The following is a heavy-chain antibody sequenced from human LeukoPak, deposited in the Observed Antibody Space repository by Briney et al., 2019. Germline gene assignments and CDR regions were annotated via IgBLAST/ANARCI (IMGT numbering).Heavy chain of an antibody. J-gene: IGHJ4*02. CDR1: GYSFTSYG. CDR3: ARGRAAADDFDY. Sequence: ASLKVSCKAFGYSFTSYGINWVRQAPGQGLEWMGWISTYSGNIKYGQKFQGRVTMTRDTPTGTAYMQLRSLTSDDTAMYYCARGRAAADDFDYWGQGTLVTVSS. CDR2: ISTYSGNI. D-gene: IGHD6-13*01. V-gene: IGHV1-18*04.